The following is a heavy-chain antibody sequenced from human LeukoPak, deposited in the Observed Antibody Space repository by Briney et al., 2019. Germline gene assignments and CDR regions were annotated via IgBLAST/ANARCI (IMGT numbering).Heavy chain of an antibody. CDR2: IYYSGST. D-gene: IGHD2-15*01. CDR1: GGSISSYY. V-gene: IGHV4-59*08. J-gene: IGHJ5*02. CDR3: ARLFGCSGGSCYYP. Sequence: SETLSLTCTVPGGSISSYYWSWIRQPPGKGLEWIGYIYYSGSTNYNPSLKSRVTISVDTSKNQFSLKLSSVTAADTAVYYCARLFGCSGGSCYYPWGQGTLVTVSS.